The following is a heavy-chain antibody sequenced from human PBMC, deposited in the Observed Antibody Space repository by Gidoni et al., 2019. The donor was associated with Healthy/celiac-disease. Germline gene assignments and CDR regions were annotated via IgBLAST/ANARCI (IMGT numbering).Heavy chain of an antibody. Sequence: QVQLVESGGGVVQPGRSLRLSCAASGFTFSSYGMHWVRQAPGKGLEWVAVISYDGSNKYYADSVKGRFTISRDNSKNTLYLQMNSLRAEDTAVYYCAKESRKYSSGYYYYYGMDVWGQGTTVTVSS. CDR2: ISYDGSNK. V-gene: IGHV3-30*18. J-gene: IGHJ6*02. D-gene: IGHD6-19*01. CDR3: AKESRKYSSGYYYYYGMDV. CDR1: GFTFSSYG.